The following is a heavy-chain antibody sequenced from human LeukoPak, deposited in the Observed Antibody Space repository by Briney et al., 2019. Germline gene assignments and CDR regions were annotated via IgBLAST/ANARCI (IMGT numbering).Heavy chain of an antibody. CDR2: IYHSGRT. CDR3: ARHEGSGGYSYGHSFDY. CDR1: GYSISSGYY. Sequence: SETLSLTCAVSGYSISSGYYWGWVRQPPGKGLEWIGCIYHSGRTYYNPSLKIRVTISVDTSKNQFSLKLRPGTAADKAVYDCARHEGSGGYSYGHSFDYWGQGTLVTVSS. J-gene: IGHJ4*02. V-gene: IGHV4-38-2*01. D-gene: IGHD5-18*01.